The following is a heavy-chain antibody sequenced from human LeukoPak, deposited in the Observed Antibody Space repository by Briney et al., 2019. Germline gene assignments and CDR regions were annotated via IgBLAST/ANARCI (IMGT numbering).Heavy chain of an antibody. D-gene: IGHD5-18*01. CDR2: MYYRGST. CDR1: GGSISSGNYY. J-gene: IGHJ4*02. CDR3: ARSYGYGTNFDY. Sequence: ASETLSLTCTVSGGSISSGNYYWSWIRQHPGKGLEWIGYMYYRGSTYCNPSLKSRVTISVDTSKNQFSLKLSSVTAADTAVYYCARSYGYGTNFDYWGQGTLVTVSS. V-gene: IGHV4-31*03.